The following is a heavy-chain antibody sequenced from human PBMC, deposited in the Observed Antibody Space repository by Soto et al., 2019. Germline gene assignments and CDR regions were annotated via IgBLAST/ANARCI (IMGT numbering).Heavy chain of an antibody. CDR2: ISSSGSTI. V-gene: IGHV3-48*03. Sequence: PGGSLRLSCAASGFTFSSYEMNWVRQAPGKGLEWVSYISSSGSTIYYADSVKGRFTISRDNAKNSLYLQMNSLRAEDTAVYCCARDGTVYSSSPHWGQGTLVTVSS. CDR3: ARDGTVYSSSPH. J-gene: IGHJ4*02. CDR1: GFTFSSYE. D-gene: IGHD1-20*01.